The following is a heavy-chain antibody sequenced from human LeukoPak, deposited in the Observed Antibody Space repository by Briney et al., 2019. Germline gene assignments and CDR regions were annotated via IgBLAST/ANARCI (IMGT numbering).Heavy chain of an antibody. J-gene: IGHJ4*02. CDR3: ARRPIRTSATYFFDY. D-gene: IGHD2-8*02. CDR1: GGSISISSYY. CDR2: IYYSGST. V-gene: IGHV4-39*01. Sequence: PSETLSLTCTVSGGSISISSYYWDWIRQPPGKGLEWIGSIYYSGSTYYNPSLKSRVTISVDTSKNQFSLKLTSVTAADTAVYYCARRPIRTSATYFFDYWGQGTLVTVSS.